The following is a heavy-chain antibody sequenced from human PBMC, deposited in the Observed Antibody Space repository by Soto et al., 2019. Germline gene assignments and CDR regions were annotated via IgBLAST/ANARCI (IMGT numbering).Heavy chain of an antibody. CDR2: ISGSGGST. V-gene: IGHV3-23*01. D-gene: IGHD2-15*01. CDR1: GFTFSSYA. CDR3: AKAGFYCSGGSCPNYYYYYYMDV. J-gene: IGHJ6*03. Sequence: GGSLRLSCTASGFTFSSYAMSWVRQAPGKGLEWVSAISGSGGSTYYADSVKGRFTISRDNSKNTLYLQMNSLRAEDTAVYYCAKAGFYCSGGSCPNYYYYYYMDVWGKGTTVTVSS.